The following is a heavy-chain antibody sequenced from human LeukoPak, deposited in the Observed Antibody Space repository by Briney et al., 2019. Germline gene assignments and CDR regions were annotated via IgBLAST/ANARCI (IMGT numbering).Heavy chain of an antibody. Sequence: GGSLRLSCAASGFTFSSYGMHWVRQAPGKGLEWVAVISYDGSNKYYADSVKGRFTISRDNSKNTLYLQMNSLRAEDTAVYYCARDHFTVTNTNWFDPWGQGTLVTVSS. CDR2: ISYDGSNK. D-gene: IGHD4-17*01. CDR1: GFTFSSYG. V-gene: IGHV3-30*03. CDR3: ARDHFTVTNTNWFDP. J-gene: IGHJ5*02.